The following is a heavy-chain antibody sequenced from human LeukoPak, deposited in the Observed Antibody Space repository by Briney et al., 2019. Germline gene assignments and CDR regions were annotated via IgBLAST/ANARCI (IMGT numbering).Heavy chain of an antibody. CDR2: IYYSGST. CDR1: GGSISSGGYY. D-gene: IGHD3-22*01. CDR3: AGGYYDSSGYYAPDYFDY. Sequence: PSQTLSLTCTVSGGSISSGGYYWSWIRQHPGKGLEWIGYIYYSGSTYYNPSLKSRVTISVDTSKNQFSLKLSSVTAADTAVYYCAGGYYDSSGYYAPDYFDYWGQGTLVTVSS. V-gene: IGHV4-31*03. J-gene: IGHJ4*02.